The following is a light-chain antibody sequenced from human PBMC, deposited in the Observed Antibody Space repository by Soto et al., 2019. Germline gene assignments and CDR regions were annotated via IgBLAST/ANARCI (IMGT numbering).Light chain of an antibody. CDR1: SSDVGGYNY. Sequence: QSALTQPASVSGSPGQSITISCTGTSSDVGGYNYVSWYQQHPGKAPKLMIYEVSKRPSGVSNRLSGSKSGNTASLTISGLQAEDEADYYCCSYAGSSTWVFGGGTKVTVL. CDR3: CSYAGSSTWV. CDR2: EVS. J-gene: IGLJ3*02. V-gene: IGLV2-23*02.